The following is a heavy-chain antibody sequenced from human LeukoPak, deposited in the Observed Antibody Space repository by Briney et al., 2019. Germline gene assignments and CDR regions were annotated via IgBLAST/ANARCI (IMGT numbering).Heavy chain of an antibody. CDR1: GGSISSSTYY. Sequence: SETLSLTCTVSGGSISSSTYYWGWIHQPPGKGLEWIGSIYHSGSTYYNPSLKSRVTISVDTSKNQFSLKLSSVTAADTAVYYCARRPSSSTPINWFDPWGQGTLVTVSS. V-gene: IGHV4-39*01. CDR3: ARRPSSSTPINWFDP. CDR2: IYHSGST. J-gene: IGHJ5*02. D-gene: IGHD6-13*01.